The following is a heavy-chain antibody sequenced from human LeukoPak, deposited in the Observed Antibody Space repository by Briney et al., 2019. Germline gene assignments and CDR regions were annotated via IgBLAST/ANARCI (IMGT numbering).Heavy chain of an antibody. CDR2: ISGSGSST. CDR1: GFTFSSYA. J-gene: IGHJ4*02. CDR3: AKGVAVASPYYFDY. D-gene: IGHD6-19*01. Sequence: GGSLRLSCAASGFTFSSYAMSWVRQAPGKGLEWVSPISGSGSSTYYADSVKGRFTISRDNSKNTLYLQMNSLRAEGTAVYYCAKGVAVASPYYFDYWGQGTLVTVSS. V-gene: IGHV3-23*01.